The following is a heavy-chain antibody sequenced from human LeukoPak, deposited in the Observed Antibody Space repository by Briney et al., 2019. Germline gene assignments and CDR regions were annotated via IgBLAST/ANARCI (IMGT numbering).Heavy chain of an antibody. V-gene: IGHV4-34*01. CDR3: ASTIAVAGTFDY. J-gene: IGHJ4*02. Sequence: PSQTLSLTCALYGGSFSGYYWSWIRQPPGRGREWVGEINHSGSTNYNTSLKSRVTIPVDTPKNQFSLKLSSVAAGDAAVYYCASTIAVAGTFDYWGQGTLVTVSS. CDR2: INHSGST. D-gene: IGHD6-19*01. CDR1: GGSFSGYY.